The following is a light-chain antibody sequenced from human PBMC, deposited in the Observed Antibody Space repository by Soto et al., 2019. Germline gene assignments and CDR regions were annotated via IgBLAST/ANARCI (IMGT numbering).Light chain of an antibody. CDR3: PSYPTSSTRV. V-gene: IGLV2-14*01. Sequence: QSALTQPASVSGSPGQSITISCTGTSSDVGSYKYVSWYQHYPGKAPKLIIYEVSNRPSGVSDRFSGSKSGNTASLTISGLQAEDEAYYCCPSYPTSSTRVFGTGTKVTVL. J-gene: IGLJ1*01. CDR1: SSDVGSYKY. CDR2: EVS.